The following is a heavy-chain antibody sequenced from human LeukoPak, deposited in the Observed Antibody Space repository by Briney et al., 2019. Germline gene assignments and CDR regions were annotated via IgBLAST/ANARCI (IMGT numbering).Heavy chain of an antibody. J-gene: IGHJ5*02. Sequence: PSETLSLTCTVSGASISSGSYYWTWIRQPAGKGLEWIGRIYTSGSTDYNPSLKSRVTISRDTSKNHFSLNLNSVTAADTAFYYCARDISRWNELDPWGQGTLVIVSS. CDR1: GASISSGSYY. V-gene: IGHV4-61*02. CDR3: ARDISRWNELDP. CDR2: IYTSGST. D-gene: IGHD1-1*01.